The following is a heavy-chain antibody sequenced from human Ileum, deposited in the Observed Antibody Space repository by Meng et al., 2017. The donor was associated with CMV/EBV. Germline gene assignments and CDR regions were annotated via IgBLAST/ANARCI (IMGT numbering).Heavy chain of an antibody. V-gene: IGHV6-1*01. CDR2: TWYGSKWYY. J-gene: IGHJ4*02. D-gene: IGHD3-10*01. CDR3: TYGWPLKY. Sequence: QVQLTQSGHDLVKPQQTLSLTCAGESVSTSTESWNGIRQSPSRGLEWLGRTWYGSKWYYEYAVSVKSRITIIPDTSQNQISLQLNSVTPDDTAVYYCTYGWPLKYWGQGSLVTVSS. CDR1: ESVSTSTES.